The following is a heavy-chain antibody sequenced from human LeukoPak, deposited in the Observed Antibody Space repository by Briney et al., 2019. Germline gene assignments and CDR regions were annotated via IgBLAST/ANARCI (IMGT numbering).Heavy chain of an antibody. J-gene: IGHJ6*03. Sequence: GGSLRLSCAASGFTFSSYSMNWVRQAPGKGLEWVSSISSSSSYIYYADSVKGRFTISRDNAKNSLYLQMNSLRAEDTAVYYCARDERAYYSDSGSSSPRDYYYYYMDVWGKGITVTVSS. CDR2: ISSSSSYI. CDR1: GFTFSSYS. V-gene: IGHV3-21*01. D-gene: IGHD3-10*01. CDR3: ARDERAYYSDSGSSSPRDYYYYYMDV.